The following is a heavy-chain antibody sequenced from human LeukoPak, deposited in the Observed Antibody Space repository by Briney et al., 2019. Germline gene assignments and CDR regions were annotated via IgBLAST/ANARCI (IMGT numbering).Heavy chain of an antibody. D-gene: IGHD2-8*01. Sequence: KPGGSLRLSCAASGFTFSSNTMNWVRQAPGKGLEWVSSISSSSSYIYHADSVKGRLTISRDNAKKSLYLQMNSLRAEDTAVYYCARGSRDCANGVCYALDIWGQGTVVTVSS. CDR1: GFTFSSNT. J-gene: IGHJ3*02. V-gene: IGHV3-21*01. CDR2: ISSSSSYI. CDR3: ARGSRDCANGVCYALDI.